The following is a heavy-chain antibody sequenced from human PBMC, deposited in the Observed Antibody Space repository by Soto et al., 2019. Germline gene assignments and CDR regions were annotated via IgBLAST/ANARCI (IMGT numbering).Heavy chain of an antibody. CDR3: ARAEVDY. V-gene: IGHV3-74*03. CDR1: GFTFGNYW. J-gene: IGHJ4*02. CDR2: MTSDGRTT. Sequence: GGSLRLSCAASGFTFGNYWMHWVRQAPGKGPEWVSRMTSDGRTTQYADSVKGRFTVSRDNAKNTLYLQMNSLRAEDTAIYYCARAEVDYWGPGTLVTVSS.